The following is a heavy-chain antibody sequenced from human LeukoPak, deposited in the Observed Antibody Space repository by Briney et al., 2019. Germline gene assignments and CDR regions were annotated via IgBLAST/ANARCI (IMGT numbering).Heavy chain of an antibody. D-gene: IGHD6-13*01. CDR2: TNPNSGGT. CDR1: GYTFTVYY. CDR3: AREEYSSSWYRVNAFDI. V-gene: IGHV1-2*02. J-gene: IGHJ3*02. Sequence: GASVKVSCKASGYTFTVYYMHWVRQAPGQGLEWMGWTNPNSGGTNYAQKFKGRVTMTRDTSISTAYMELSRLRSDDTAVYYCAREEYSSSWYRVNAFDIWGQGTMVTVSS.